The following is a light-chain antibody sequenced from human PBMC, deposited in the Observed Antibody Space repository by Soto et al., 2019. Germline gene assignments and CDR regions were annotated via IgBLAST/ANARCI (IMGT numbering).Light chain of an antibody. J-gene: IGKJ4*01. CDR1: QIVSSSC. V-gene: IGKV3-20*01. CDR2: GAS. Sequence: EIVLTQSPGTLSLSPVERATLFCRASQIVSSSCLAWYQLKPGQSPRLLISGASKRATGIPDRFSGSGSGTDFSLTITRLEPADFAVSYCQEYRTSPRLTFGGGTKVDTK. CDR3: QEYRTSPRLT.